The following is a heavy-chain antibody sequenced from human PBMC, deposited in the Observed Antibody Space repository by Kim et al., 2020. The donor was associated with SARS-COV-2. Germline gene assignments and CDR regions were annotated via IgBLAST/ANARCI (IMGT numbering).Heavy chain of an antibody. CDR2: IYYSGST. D-gene: IGHD1-26*01. Sequence: SETLSLTCTVSGGSISSYYWSWIRQPPGKGLEWIGYIYYSGSTNYNPSLKSRVTISVDTSKNQFSLKLSSVTAADTAVYYCARDTDSGSLSGFDYWGQGTLVTVSS. V-gene: IGHV4-59*01. J-gene: IGHJ4*02. CDR3: ARDTDSGSLSGFDY. CDR1: GGSISSYY.